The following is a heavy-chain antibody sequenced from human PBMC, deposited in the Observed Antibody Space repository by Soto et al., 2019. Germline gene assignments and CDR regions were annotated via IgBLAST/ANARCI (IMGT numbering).Heavy chain of an antibody. Sequence: AVGSLRLSCAASGFTFSSYSMNWVRQAPGKGLEWVSSISSSSSYIYYADSVKGRFTISRDNAKDSLYLQMNSLRAEDTAVYYCARGDTAMGSDYWGQGTLVTAPQ. CDR1: GFTFSSYS. CDR2: ISSSSSYI. J-gene: IGHJ4*02. D-gene: IGHD5-18*01. V-gene: IGHV3-21*01. CDR3: ARGDTAMGSDY.